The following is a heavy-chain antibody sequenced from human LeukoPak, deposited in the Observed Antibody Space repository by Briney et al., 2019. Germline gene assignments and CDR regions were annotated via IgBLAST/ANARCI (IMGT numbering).Heavy chain of an antibody. CDR3: SRSQDSGAFYFDS. D-gene: IGHD2-15*01. J-gene: IGHJ4*02. CDR1: GFTFSANW. Sequence: GGSLRLSCAASGFTFSANWMHWVRQAPGKGLVWVSRIYNDGSSRSYADSVKGRFTISRDNAKNTLYLQMNSLRAEDTALYFCSRSQDSGAFYFDSWGQGAMVTVSS. V-gene: IGHV3-74*01. CDR2: IYNDGSSR.